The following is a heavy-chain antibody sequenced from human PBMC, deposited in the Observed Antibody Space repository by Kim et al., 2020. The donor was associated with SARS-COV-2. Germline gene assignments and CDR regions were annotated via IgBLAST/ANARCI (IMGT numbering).Heavy chain of an antibody. CDR3: ASALGH. CDR2: YTSGRT. D-gene: IGHD3-16*02. Sequence: YTSGRTNYNPSLQSRVTMSVDMSKNQFSLKLSSVTAADTAVYYCASALGHWGQGTLVTVS. V-gene: IGHV4-4*07. J-gene: IGHJ4*02.